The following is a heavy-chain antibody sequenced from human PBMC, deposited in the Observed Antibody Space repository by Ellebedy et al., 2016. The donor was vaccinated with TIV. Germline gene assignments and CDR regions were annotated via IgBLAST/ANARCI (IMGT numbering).Heavy chain of an antibody. CDR3: ATERVSLHSEGAVFQY. V-gene: IGHV3-33*01. J-gene: IGHJ4*02. Sequence: GESLKISCAASGLSFSTYVIHWVRQAPGKGLEWVTTIWYDGSRKEYADSVKGRFTISRDNSKSTLYLQMDSLRADDTAVYYCATERVSLHSEGAVFQYWGQGTLVTVSS. CDR1: GLSFSTYV. CDR2: IWYDGSRK. D-gene: IGHD2-15*01.